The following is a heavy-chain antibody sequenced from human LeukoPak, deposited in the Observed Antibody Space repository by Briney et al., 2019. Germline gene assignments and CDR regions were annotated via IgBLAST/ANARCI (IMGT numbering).Heavy chain of an antibody. V-gene: IGHV1-18*01. CDR1: GYTFTSYG. CDR2: ISDYNGNT. J-gene: IGHJ5*02. CDR3: ARDLYRDSLPVSWFDP. Sequence: GASVKVSCKASGYTFTSYGISWVRQAPGQGLEWMEWISDYNGNTNYAQKLQGRVTMTTDTSTSTAYMELRSLRSDDTAVYYCARDLYRDSLPVSWFDPWGQGTLVTVSS. D-gene: IGHD4-11*01.